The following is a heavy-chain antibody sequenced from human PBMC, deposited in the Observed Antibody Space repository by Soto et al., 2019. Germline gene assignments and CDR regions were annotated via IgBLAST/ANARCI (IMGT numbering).Heavy chain of an antibody. CDR1: GGSISSGGYY. CDR3: VRGVAH. Sequence: LSLTCAVSGGSISSGGYYWSWIRQHPGKGLEWIGYIYYSGSTSSNPSLKSRVTISVDTSKNQFSLKLSSVSAADTAVYYCVRGVAHWGQGTLVTVSS. D-gene: IGHD2-15*01. J-gene: IGHJ4*02. CDR2: IYYSGST. V-gene: IGHV4-31*11.